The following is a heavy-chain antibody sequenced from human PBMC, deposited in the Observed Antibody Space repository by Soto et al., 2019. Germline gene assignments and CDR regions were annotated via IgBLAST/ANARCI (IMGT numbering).Heavy chain of an antibody. CDR1: GFTFDDYA. J-gene: IGHJ4*02. CDR3: AKDMVSGSSSYYYFDY. Sequence: GGSLRLSCAASGFTFDDYAMHWVRQAPGKGLEWVSGISWNSGSIGYADSVKGRFTISRDNAKNSLYLQMNSLRAEDTALYYCAKDMVSGSSSYYYFDYWGQGTLVTVSS. D-gene: IGHD6-13*01. V-gene: IGHV3-9*01. CDR2: ISWNSGSI.